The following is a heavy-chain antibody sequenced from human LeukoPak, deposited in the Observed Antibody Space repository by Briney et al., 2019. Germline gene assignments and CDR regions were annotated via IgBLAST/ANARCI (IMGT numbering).Heavy chain of an antibody. CDR1: GYTFTSYY. CDR2: INPSGGST. D-gene: IGHD3-3*01. J-gene: IGHJ6*02. Sequence: ASVKVSCKASGYTFTSYYMHWVRQAPGQGLEWMGIINPSGGSTSYTQKFQGRVTMARDTSTSTVYMELSSLRSEDTAVYYCAREGFPPKISDFWSGLGPYYYYGMDVWGQGTTVTVSS. V-gene: IGHV1-46*01. CDR3: AREGFPPKISDFWSGLGPYYYYGMDV.